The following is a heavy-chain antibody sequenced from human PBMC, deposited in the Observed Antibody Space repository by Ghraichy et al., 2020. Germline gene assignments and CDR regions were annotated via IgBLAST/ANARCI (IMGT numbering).Heavy chain of an antibody. CDR3: ARHGVRDIVVVPADAFDI. Sequence: SETLSLTCTVSGGSISSSSYYWGWIRQPPGKGLEWIGSIYYSGSTYYNPSLKSRVTISVDTSKNQFSLKLSSVTAADTAVYYCARHGVRDIVVVPADAFDIWGQGTMVTVSS. CDR2: IYYSGST. V-gene: IGHV4-39*01. J-gene: IGHJ3*02. CDR1: GGSISSSSYY. D-gene: IGHD2-2*01.